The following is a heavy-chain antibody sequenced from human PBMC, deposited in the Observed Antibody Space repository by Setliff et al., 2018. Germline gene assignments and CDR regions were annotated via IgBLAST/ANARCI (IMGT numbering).Heavy chain of an antibody. Sequence: ASVKVSCKASGGTFRTDGFSWVRQAPGQGLDWMGWVTIYNGNTKYAQNLQGRLTLSTDRSTNTVYMELGSLTTDDTAIYYCARVESMVRGKNILRHFDYWGQGTQVTVSS. CDR3: ARVESMVRGKNILRHFDY. CDR1: GGTFRTDG. CDR2: VTIYNGNT. D-gene: IGHD3-10*01. J-gene: IGHJ4*02. V-gene: IGHV1-18*01.